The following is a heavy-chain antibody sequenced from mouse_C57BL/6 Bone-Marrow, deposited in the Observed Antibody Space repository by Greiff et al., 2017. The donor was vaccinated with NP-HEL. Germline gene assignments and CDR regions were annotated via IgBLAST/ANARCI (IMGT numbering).Heavy chain of an antibody. CDR2: INPSSGYT. J-gene: IGHJ1*03. D-gene: IGHD1-2*01. Sequence: QVHVKQSGAELAKPGASVKLSCKASGYTFTSYWMHWVKQRPGQGLEWIGYINPSSGYTKYNQKFKDKATLTADKSSSTAYMQLSSLTYEDSAVYYCASTTASPYWYFDVWGTGTTVTVSS. CDR3: ASTTASPYWYFDV. CDR1: GYTFTSYW. V-gene: IGHV1-7*01.